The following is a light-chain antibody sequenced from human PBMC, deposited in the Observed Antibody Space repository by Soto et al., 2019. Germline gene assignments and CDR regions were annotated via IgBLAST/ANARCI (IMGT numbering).Light chain of an antibody. CDR3: NSYTTGNTYV. Sequence: QSALTQPPSVYGSPGQSVAISCSGTSSDVVSYNRVSWYQQPPGTAPKLMIYEVSNRPSGVPDRFSGSKSGNTASLTISGLQAEDEADYYCNSYTTGNTYVFGTGTKLTVL. CDR2: EVS. V-gene: IGLV2-18*02. CDR1: SSDVVSYNR. J-gene: IGLJ1*01.